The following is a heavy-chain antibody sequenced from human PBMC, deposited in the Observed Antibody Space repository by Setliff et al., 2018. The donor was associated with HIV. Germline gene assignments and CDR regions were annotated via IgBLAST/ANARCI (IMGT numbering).Heavy chain of an antibody. CDR2: ISPNSGGT. Sequence: ASVKVSCKASGYTFTAYYMHWVRQAPGQGLEWMGRISPNSGGTLYAQKFQGRVTMTRDTAINTVYMDLSRLRSGDTALYYCARGPDGDYQYFQHWGQGTLVTVSS. CDR1: GYTFTAYY. D-gene: IGHD4-17*01. CDR3: ARGPDGDYQYFQH. V-gene: IGHV1-2*06. J-gene: IGHJ1*01.